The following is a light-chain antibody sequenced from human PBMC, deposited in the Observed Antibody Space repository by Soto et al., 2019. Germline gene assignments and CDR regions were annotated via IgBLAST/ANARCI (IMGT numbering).Light chain of an antibody. Sequence: QSALTQPASVSGSPGQSITISCTGTSSDVGGYNYVPWYQHHPGKAPKLMIYEVTNRPSGVSISFSGSKSGTTASLTISGLQAEDEADHYCLSFTRSFTYICGAGTKGIVL. CDR1: SSDVGGYNY. CDR2: EVT. J-gene: IGLJ1*01. CDR3: LSFTRSFTYI. V-gene: IGLV2-14*01.